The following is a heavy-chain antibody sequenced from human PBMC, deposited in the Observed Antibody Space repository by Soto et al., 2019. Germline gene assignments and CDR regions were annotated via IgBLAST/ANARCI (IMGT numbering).Heavy chain of an antibody. CDR2: LNHSGST. J-gene: IGHJ4*02. V-gene: IGHV4-34*01. CDR3: ARALKVATHDY. Sequence: QVQLQQWGAGLLKPSETLSLTCAVYGGSFSGYYWSWIRQPPGKGLEWIGELNHSGSTNYNPSLKSRVTISVDTSKNQCSLKLSSGTAADTAVYDCARALKVATHDYWGQGTLVTVSA. D-gene: IGHD5-12*01. CDR1: GGSFSGYY.